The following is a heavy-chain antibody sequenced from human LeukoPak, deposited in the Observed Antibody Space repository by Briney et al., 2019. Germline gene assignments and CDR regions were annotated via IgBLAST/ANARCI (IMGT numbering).Heavy chain of an antibody. CDR2: ISGSGGST. CDR3: AKVRGYYYDSSGYYYFDY. V-gene: IGHV3-23*01. CDR1: GFTFSSYA. J-gene: IGHJ4*02. Sequence: GGSLRLSCAASGFTFSSYAMSWVRQAPGKGLEWVSAISGSGGSTYYADSVKGRFTISRDNSKNTLYLQMNSLRAEDTAVYYCAKVRGYYYDSSGYYYFDYWGQGTLVTVSS. D-gene: IGHD3-22*01.